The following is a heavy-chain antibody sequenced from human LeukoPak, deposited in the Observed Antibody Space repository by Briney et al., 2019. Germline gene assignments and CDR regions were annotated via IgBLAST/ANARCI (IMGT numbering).Heavy chain of an antibody. CDR2: IYSGGST. CDR1: GFTVSSNY. CDR3: ASLYGSGSYYNKTPFDY. Sequence: GGSLRLSCAASGFTVSSNYMSWVRQAPGKGLEWVSVIYSGGSTYYADSVKGRFTISRDNSKNTLYLQMNSLRAEGTAVYYCASLYGSGSYYNKTPFDYWGQGTLVTVSS. V-gene: IGHV3-66*01. J-gene: IGHJ4*02. D-gene: IGHD3-10*01.